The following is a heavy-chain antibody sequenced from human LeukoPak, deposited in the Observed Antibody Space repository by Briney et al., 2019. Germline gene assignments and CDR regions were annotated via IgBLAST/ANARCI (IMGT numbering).Heavy chain of an antibody. D-gene: IGHD3-10*01. CDR3: ARRPRMVRGVIFFDY. CDR1: GDSISSGDYY. V-gene: IGHV4-61*02. J-gene: IGHJ4*02. CDR2: ISSSGST. Sequence: SETLSLTCTVSGDSISSGDYYWSWIRQPAGKGLEWIGRISSSGSTNYNPSLKSRVTISVDTSKNQFSLKLSSVTAADTAVYYCARRPRMVRGVIFFDYWGQGTLVTVSS.